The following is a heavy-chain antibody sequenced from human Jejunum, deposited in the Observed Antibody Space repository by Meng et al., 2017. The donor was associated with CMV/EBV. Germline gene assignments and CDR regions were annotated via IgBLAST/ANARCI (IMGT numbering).Heavy chain of an antibody. Sequence: KVSCKASGYSLSDYYMNWVRQAPGQGLEWMGWINPKTGGTDYAQKFQGRVTLTRDTSITTVYMELSNLKSDDSAVYYCSSAPGDYWGQGTLVTVSS. CDR2: INPKTGGT. D-gene: IGHD1-14*01. CDR3: SSAPGDY. CDR1: GYSLSDYY. V-gene: IGHV1-2*02. J-gene: IGHJ4*02.